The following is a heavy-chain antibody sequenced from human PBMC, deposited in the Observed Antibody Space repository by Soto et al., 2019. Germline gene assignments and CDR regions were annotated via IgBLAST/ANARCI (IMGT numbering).Heavy chain of an antibody. V-gene: IGHV2-5*02. Sequence: SGPTLVNPTQTLTLTCTFSGFSLSTSEVGVGWIRQPPGKALEWLALIYWDGDRRYSPSLMSRLTIAKDTSKNQVVLTMTNMDPVDTATYYCVHSRCGGDCLQSYSSHYYYGMDIWGQGTTVTVSS. J-gene: IGHJ6*02. CDR2: IYWDGDR. CDR1: GFSLSTSEVG. CDR3: VHSRCGGDCLQSYSSHYYYGMDI. D-gene: IGHD2-21*02.